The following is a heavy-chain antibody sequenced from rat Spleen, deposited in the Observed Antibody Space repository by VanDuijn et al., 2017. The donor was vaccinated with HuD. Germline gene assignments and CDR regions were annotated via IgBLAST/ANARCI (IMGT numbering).Heavy chain of an antibody. CDR1: GFTFSNYY. J-gene: IGHJ2*01. CDR2: ISYDGSTT. D-gene: IGHD1-6*01. CDR3: ARRHYGYTDYFDY. V-gene: IGHV5-29*01. Sequence: EVQLVDSGGGLVQPGRSLKLSCAASGFTFSNYYMAWVRQAPTKGLEWVATISYDGSTTYYRDSVKGRFTISRDNAESTLYLQMDSLRSEDTATYYCARRHYGYTDYFDYWGQGVMVTVSP.